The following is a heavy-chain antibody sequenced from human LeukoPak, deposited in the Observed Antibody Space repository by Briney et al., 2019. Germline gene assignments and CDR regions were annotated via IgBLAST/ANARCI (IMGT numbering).Heavy chain of an antibody. Sequence: SETLSLTCTVSGGSISTYYWSWIRQPAGKGLEWIGRIYTSGSANYNPSLKSRVTMSIDTSKNQFSLKLSSVTAADTAVYYCARDSVLLWFGEPQGYMDVWGKGTTVTVSS. CDR1: GGSISTYY. CDR3: ARDSVLLWFGEPQGYMDV. J-gene: IGHJ6*03. CDR2: IYTSGSA. D-gene: IGHD3-10*01. V-gene: IGHV4-4*07.